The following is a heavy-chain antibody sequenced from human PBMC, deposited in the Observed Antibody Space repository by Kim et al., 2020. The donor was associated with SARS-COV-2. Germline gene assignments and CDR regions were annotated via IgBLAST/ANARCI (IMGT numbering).Heavy chain of an antibody. Sequence: SVKVSCKASGGTFSSYAISWVRQAHGQGLEWMGRIIPILGIANYAQKFQDRVMITADKSTSTAYMELSSLRSEDTAVYYCARAPPLQLERPGWFDPLGQGTLVTVSS. CDR2: IIPILGIA. CDR1: GGTFSSYA. D-gene: IGHD1-1*01. CDR3: ARAPPLQLERPGWFDP. J-gene: IGHJ5*02. V-gene: IGHV1-69*04.